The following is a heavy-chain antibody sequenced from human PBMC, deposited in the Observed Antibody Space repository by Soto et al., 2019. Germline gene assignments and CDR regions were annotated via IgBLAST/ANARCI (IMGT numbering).Heavy chain of an antibody. CDR2: ISNTGDHT. Sequence: PGGSLRLSCAASGFTFSNHAMSWVRQAPGKGLEWVSLISNTGDHTYYADSVKGHFTISRDNSKDTLYLQMNSLRAEDTAVYYCAKTNSNTNYLDPWGQGTLVTVSS. V-gene: IGHV3-23*01. D-gene: IGHD1-1*01. CDR1: GFTFSNHA. CDR3: AKTNSNTNYLDP. J-gene: IGHJ5*02.